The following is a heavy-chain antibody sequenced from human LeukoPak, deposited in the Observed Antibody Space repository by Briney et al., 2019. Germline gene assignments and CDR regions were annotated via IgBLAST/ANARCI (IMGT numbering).Heavy chain of an antibody. J-gene: IGHJ5*02. D-gene: IGHD4-17*01. V-gene: IGHV5-51*01. CDR3: ARLAPDYADYWFDP. CDR2: IYPTDSIT. CDR1: GYDFSTKW. Sequence: PGESLKISCQTSGYDFSTKWIGWVRQRPGKGLEWMGIIYPTDSITRYSPSFQGHVSISVDTSINTAYLQWASLRPSDTAMYFCARLAPDYADYWFDPWGQGTLVTVSS.